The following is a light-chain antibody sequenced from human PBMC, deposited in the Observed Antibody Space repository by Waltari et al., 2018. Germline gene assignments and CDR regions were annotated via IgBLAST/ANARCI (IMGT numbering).Light chain of an antibody. CDR2: WAS. V-gene: IGKV4-1*01. J-gene: IGKJ5*01. Sequence: DFVMTQSPDSLAVSLGERATINCKSSQSVFYTSDNKDYLAWYQHKLGQPPKLLIYWASTRESGVPDRFSGSGSGTNFTLAINTLQAEDVAVYYCQQYHSAPTFGQGTRLEIK. CDR1: QSVFYTSDNKDY. CDR3: QQYHSAPT.